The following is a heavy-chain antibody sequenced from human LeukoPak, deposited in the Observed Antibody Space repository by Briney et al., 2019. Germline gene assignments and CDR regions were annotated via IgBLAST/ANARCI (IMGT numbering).Heavy chain of an antibody. Sequence: PSETLSLTCAVYGGSFSGYYWSWIRQPPGKGLEWIGEINHSGSTNYNPSLKSRVTISVDTSKNQFPLKLSSVTAADTAVYYCARGVRGYSYGYNYWGQGTLVTVSS. D-gene: IGHD5-18*01. CDR3: ARGVRGYSYGYNY. CDR2: INHSGST. V-gene: IGHV4-34*01. J-gene: IGHJ4*02. CDR1: GGSFSGYY.